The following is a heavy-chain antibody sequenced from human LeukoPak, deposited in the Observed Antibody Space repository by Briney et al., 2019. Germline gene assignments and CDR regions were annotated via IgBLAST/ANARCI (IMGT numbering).Heavy chain of an antibody. CDR2: INRDGSSA. J-gene: IGHJ4*02. Sequence: GGSLRLSCAASGFTFSSYWMHWVRRTPGKGLVWVSRINRDGSSATYADSVKGRFTISRDNAKNTLYLQMNSLRAEDTAVYYCARGESISSWSTFDYWGQGTLVTVSS. V-gene: IGHV3-74*01. D-gene: IGHD6-13*01. CDR3: ARGESISSWSTFDY. CDR1: GFTFSSYW.